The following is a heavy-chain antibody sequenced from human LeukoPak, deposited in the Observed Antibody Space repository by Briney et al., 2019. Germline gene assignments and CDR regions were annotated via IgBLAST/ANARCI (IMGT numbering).Heavy chain of an antibody. D-gene: IGHD6-19*01. Sequence: GRSLRLSCAASAFTFSNYGMHWVRQAPGKGLEWVAVISYDGSNKYYADSVKGRFTISRDNSKNTLYLQMNSLRAEDTAVYYCARDEGQAVASYYFDYWGQGTLVTVSS. CDR1: AFTFSNYG. V-gene: IGHV3-30*03. CDR3: ARDEGQAVASYYFDY. CDR2: ISYDGSNK. J-gene: IGHJ4*02.